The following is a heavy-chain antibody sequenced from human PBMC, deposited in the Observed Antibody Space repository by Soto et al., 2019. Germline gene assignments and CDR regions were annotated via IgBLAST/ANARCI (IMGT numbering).Heavy chain of an antibody. CDR3: ARPAREDNWFDP. CDR2: INHSGST. CDR1: GGSFSGYY. Sequence: SETLSLTCAVYGGSFSGYYWSWIRQPPGKGLEWIGEINHSGSTNYNPSLKSRVTISVDTSKNQFSLKLSSVTAADTAVYYCARPAREDNWFDPWGQGTLVTVSS. D-gene: IGHD1-26*01. J-gene: IGHJ5*02. V-gene: IGHV4-34*01.